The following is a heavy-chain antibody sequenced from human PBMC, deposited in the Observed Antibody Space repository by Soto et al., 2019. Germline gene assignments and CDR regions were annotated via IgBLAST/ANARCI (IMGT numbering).Heavy chain of an antibody. V-gene: IGHV4-61*01. CDR3: ARGDYYDSSPDY. D-gene: IGHD3-22*01. Sequence: SETLSLTCTVSGGSVSSGSYYWSWVRQPPGKGLEWIGYIYYSGGTNYNPSLKSRVTISVDTSKNQFSLKLSSVTAADTAVYYCARGDYYDSSPDYWGRGPLVTAP. CDR1: GGSVSSGSYY. CDR2: IYYSGGT. J-gene: IGHJ4*02.